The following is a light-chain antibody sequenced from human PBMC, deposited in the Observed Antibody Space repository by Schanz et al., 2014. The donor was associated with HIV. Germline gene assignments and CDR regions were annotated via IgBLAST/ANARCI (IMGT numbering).Light chain of an antibody. CDR1: SSDVGGYNF. CDR2: DVN. Sequence: QSALTQPASVSGSPGQSITISCTGTSSDVGGYNFVSWYQHHPGNAPKLLIYDVNIRPSGVSGRFSGAKSGNTASLTISGLQAEDEADYYCCSYTSSRPYVFGTGTKLTVL. CDR3: CSYTSSRPYV. J-gene: IGLJ1*01. V-gene: IGLV2-14*03.